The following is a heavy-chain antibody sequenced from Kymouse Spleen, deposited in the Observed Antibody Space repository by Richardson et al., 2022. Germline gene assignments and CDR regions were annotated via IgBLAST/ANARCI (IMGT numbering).Heavy chain of an antibody. V-gene: IGHV3-73*02. CDR3: TSPHYYGSGSYNYYGMDV. Sequence: EVQLVESGGGLVQPGGSLKLSCAASGFTFSGSAMHWVRQASGKGLEWVGRIRSKANSYATAYAASVKGRFTISRDDSKNTAYLQMNSLKTEDTAVYYCTSPHYYGSGSYNYYGMDVWGQGTTVTVSS. CDR1: GFTFSGSA. J-gene: IGHJ6*02. D-gene: IGHD3-10*01. CDR2: IRSKANSYAT.